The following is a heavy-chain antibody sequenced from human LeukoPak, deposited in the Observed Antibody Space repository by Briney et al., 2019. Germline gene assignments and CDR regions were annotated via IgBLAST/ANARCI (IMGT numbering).Heavy chain of an antibody. J-gene: IGHJ4*02. CDR3: AKFFYGDYQTFDY. CDR2: ISGSGGST. CDR1: GFTFSSYV. D-gene: IGHD4-17*01. Sequence: GGSPRLSCAASGFTFSSYVMSWVRQAPGQGLEWVSVISGSGGSTFYADSMKGRFTISRDNSKNTLYLQMNSLRAEDTAVHYCAKFFYGDYQTFDYWGQGTLVTVSS. V-gene: IGHV3-23*01.